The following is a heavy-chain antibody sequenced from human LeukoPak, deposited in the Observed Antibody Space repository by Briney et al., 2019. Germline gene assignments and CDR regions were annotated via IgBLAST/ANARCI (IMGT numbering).Heavy chain of an antibody. CDR1: GGIYRITA. CDR3: ATYGGNTAEYFQH. D-gene: IGHD4-23*01. J-gene: IGHJ1*01. CDR2: IIPMSTTA. Sequence: VASVKVSCKVSGGIYRITAITWVRQAPGQRLEWMGGIIPMSTTANYAQKFQGRVTITRDDSTSTAYMEVSSLRSEDTALYYCATYGGNTAEYFQHWGQGTLVTVSS. V-gene: IGHV1-69*05.